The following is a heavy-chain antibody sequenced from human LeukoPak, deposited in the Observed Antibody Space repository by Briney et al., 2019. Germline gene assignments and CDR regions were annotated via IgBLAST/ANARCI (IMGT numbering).Heavy chain of an antibody. CDR3: ARENIVGARGDFDY. CDR1: GYTFTSYG. CDR2: ISAYNSNT. V-gene: IGHV1-18*01. D-gene: IGHD1-26*01. Sequence: GASVKVSCKASGYTFTSYGISWVRQAPGQGLEWMGWISAYNSNTNYAQKLQGRVTMTTDTSTSTAYMELRSLRSDDTAVYYCARENIVGARGDFDYWGQGTLVTVSS. J-gene: IGHJ4*02.